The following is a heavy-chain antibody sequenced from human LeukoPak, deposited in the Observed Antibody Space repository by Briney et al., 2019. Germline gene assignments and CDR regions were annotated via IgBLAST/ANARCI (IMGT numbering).Heavy chain of an antibody. D-gene: IGHD6-19*01. V-gene: IGHV3-9*01. CDR3: AKDMRRGIAVAGLDY. J-gene: IGHJ4*02. CDR2: ISWNSGSI. CDR1: GFTFDDYA. Sequence: PGRSLRLSCVASGFTFDDYAMRWVRQAPGKDLEWVSGISWNSGSIGYADSVKGRFTISRDNAKNSLYLQMNSLRAEDTALYYCAKDMRRGIAVAGLDYWGQGSLVTVSS.